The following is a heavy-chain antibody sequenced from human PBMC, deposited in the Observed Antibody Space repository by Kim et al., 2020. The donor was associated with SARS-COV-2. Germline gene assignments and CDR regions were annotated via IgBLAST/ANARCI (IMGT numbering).Heavy chain of an antibody. Sequence: GGSLRLSCAASGLRISGYWMHWVRQAPGKGLEWVSRTEMDGNVAYYADSVKGRFTIARDNAKNTVYLQMNSLRVDDTAGYYCVSDRTLWAWGQGTRVTVSA. CDR2: TEMDGNVA. CDR3: VSDRTLWA. CDR1: GLRISGYW. J-gene: IGHJ5*02. D-gene: IGHD1-26*01. V-gene: IGHV3-74*01.